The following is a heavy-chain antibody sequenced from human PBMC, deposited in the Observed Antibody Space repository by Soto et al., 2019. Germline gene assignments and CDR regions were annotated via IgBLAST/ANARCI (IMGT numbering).Heavy chain of an antibody. Sequence: QVQLVQSGAEVKKPGSSVKVSCKASGGTFSSYTISWVRQAPGQGLEWMGRIIPILGIANYAQKFQGRVTITADXXTXTXLMELSSLRSEDTDVYYCASGYYDILTGYVDWWFDPWGQGTLVTVSS. J-gene: IGHJ5*02. CDR3: ASGYYDILTGYVDWWFDP. CDR1: GGTFSSYT. V-gene: IGHV1-69*02. D-gene: IGHD3-9*01. CDR2: IIPILGIA.